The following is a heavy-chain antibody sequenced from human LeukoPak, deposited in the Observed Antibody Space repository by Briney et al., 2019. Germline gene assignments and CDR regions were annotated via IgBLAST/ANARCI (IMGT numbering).Heavy chain of an antibody. D-gene: IGHD4-17*01. CDR3: ARLLDYGDYFDY. V-gene: IGHV4-39*07. CDR1: GGSISSSSYY. J-gene: IGHJ4*02. CDR2: IYYSGST. Sequence: PSETLSLTCTVSGGSISSSSYYWGWIRQPPGKGLEWIGSIYYSGSTYYNPSLKSRVTISVGTSKNQFSLKLSSVTAADTAVYYCARLLDYGDYFDYWGQGTLVTVSS.